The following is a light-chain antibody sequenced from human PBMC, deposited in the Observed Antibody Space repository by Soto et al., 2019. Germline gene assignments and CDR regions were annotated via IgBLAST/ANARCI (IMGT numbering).Light chain of an antibody. CDR1: SSDVGGYNY. CDR3: SSYTSSSTLVV. J-gene: IGLJ2*01. V-gene: IGLV2-14*01. CDR2: DVS. Sequence: QSVLTQPASVSGSPGQSITISCTGTSSDVGGYNYVSRYQQHPGKAPKLMIYDVSNRPSGVSNRFSGSKSGNTASLTISGLQAEDEADYYCSSYTSSSTLVVFGGGTQLT.